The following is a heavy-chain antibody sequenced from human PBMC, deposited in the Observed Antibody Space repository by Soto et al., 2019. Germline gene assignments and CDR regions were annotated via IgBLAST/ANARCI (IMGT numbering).Heavy chain of an antibody. D-gene: IGHD3-3*01. J-gene: IGHJ4*02. CDR1: GGSISSGGYY. V-gene: IGHV4-31*03. CDR2: IYYSGST. CDR3: ASVGITIFGVVPNY. Sequence: SETLSLTCTVSGGSISSGGYYWSWIRQHPGKGLEWIGYIYYSGSTCYNPSLKSRVTISVDTSKNQFSLKLSSVTAADTAVYYCASVGITIFGVVPNYWGQGTLVTVSS.